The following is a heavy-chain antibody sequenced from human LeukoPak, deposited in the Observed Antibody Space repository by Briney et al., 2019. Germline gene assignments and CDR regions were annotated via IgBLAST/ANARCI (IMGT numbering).Heavy chain of an antibody. V-gene: IGHV4-39*07. CDR2: IYYSGST. J-gene: IGHJ3*02. CDR3: ARDSYDFWSGYYLGAFDI. D-gene: IGHD3-3*01. CDR1: GGSISSSSYY. Sequence: TSETLSLTCTVSGGSISSSSYYWGWIRQPPGKGLEWIGSIYYSGSTYYNPSLKSRVTISVDTSKNQFSLKLSSVTAADTAVYYCARDSYDFWSGYYLGAFDIWGQGTMVTVSS.